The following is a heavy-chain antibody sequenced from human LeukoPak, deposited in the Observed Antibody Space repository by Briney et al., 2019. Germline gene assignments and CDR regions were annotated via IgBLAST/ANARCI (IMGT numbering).Heavy chain of an antibody. J-gene: IGHJ5*02. Sequence: SVKVSCKASRGSFRIYSINWVRQAPGQGLEWMGEIIPMFGTPNYAQKIQGRVTITADESTSTVYMELSSLRFEDTAVYYCARRSPIDMSWGQGALVTVSS. CDR3: ARRSPIDMS. CDR1: RGSFRIYS. D-gene: IGHD3-16*02. CDR2: IIPMFGTP. V-gene: IGHV1-69*13.